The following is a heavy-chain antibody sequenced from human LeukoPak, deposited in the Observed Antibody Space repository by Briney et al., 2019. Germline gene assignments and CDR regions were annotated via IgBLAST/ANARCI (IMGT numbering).Heavy chain of an antibody. CDR1: GGSISSSSYY. V-gene: IGHV4-39*01. Sequence: SETLSLTCTVSGGSISSSSYYWGWIRQPPGKGLEWIGSIYYSGSTYYNPSLKSRVTISVDTSKNQFSLKLSSVTAADTAVYYCARLASYYYGSGSYYNSWGQGTLVTVSS. CDR2: IYYSGST. CDR3: ARLASYYYGSGSYYNS. J-gene: IGHJ4*02. D-gene: IGHD3-10*01.